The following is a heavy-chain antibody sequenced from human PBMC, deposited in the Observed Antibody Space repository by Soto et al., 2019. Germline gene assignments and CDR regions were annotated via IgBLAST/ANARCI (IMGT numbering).Heavy chain of an antibody. CDR3: AREATMVRGVSGMDV. CDR2: IYYSGST. D-gene: IGHD3-10*01. V-gene: IGHV4-30-4*01. J-gene: IGHJ6*02. Sequence: QVQLQESGPGLVKPSQTLSLTCTVSGGSISSGDYYWSWIRQPPGKGLEWIGYIYYSGSTYYNPSLKSRVTISVDTSKNQFSLKLSSVTAADTAVYYCAREATMVRGVSGMDVWGQGTTVTVSS. CDR1: GGSISSGDYY.